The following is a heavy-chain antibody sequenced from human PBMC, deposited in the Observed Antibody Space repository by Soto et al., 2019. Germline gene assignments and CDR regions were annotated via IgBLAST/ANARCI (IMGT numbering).Heavy chain of an antibody. J-gene: IGHJ3*02. D-gene: IGHD3-10*01. Sequence: EVQLVESGGGLVKPGGSLRLSCAASGFTFSNAWMNWVRQAPGKGLEWVGRIKSKTDGGTTDYAAPVKGRFTISRDDSRNTLYLQMNRLKTEDTAVYYGTADRLTWFGERPSDNDAFDIWGQGTMVTVSS. CDR3: TADRLTWFGERPSDNDAFDI. CDR2: IKSKTDGGTT. V-gene: IGHV3-15*07. CDR1: GFTFSNAW.